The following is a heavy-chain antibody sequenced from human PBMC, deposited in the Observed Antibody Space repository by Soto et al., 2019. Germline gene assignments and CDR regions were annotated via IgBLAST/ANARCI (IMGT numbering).Heavy chain of an antibody. CDR2: IIPFSGTA. CDR1: GGTFSSYA. CDR3: ARVVMTTVPASYYYGMDV. V-gene: IGHV1-69*18. Sequence: QVQLVQSGAEVKKPGSSVTVSCTASGGTFSSYAISWVRQAPGQGLEWMGRIIPFSGTANYAQKFQGRVTISADESTSTAYMELTSLRSEETAVYYCARVVMTTVPASYYYGMDVWGQGTTVTVSS. D-gene: IGHD4-4*01. J-gene: IGHJ6*02.